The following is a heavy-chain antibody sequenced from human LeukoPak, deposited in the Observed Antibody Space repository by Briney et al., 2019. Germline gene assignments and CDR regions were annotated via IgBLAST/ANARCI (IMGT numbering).Heavy chain of an antibody. CDR2: IYPGDSDT. CDR1: GYRFHSYW. Sequence: GESLKISCKGSGYRFHSYWIGWVRQMPGKGLEWMGIIYPGDSDTRYSPSFQGQVTISADESISTAYLQWSSLKASDTAIYFCARHLTMITVPRDAFDIWGQGTMVTVSS. CDR3: ARHLTMITVPRDAFDI. D-gene: IGHD3-16*01. V-gene: IGHV5-51*01. J-gene: IGHJ3*02.